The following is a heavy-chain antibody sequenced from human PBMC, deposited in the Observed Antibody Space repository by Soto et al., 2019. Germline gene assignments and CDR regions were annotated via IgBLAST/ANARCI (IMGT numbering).Heavy chain of an antibody. CDR3: ARNLAGGGSYFDY. V-gene: IGHV1-3*01. D-gene: IGHD3-16*01. J-gene: IGHJ4*02. CDR1: GYTFTSYA. CDR2: INAGNGNT. Sequence: QVQLVQSGAEVKKPGASVKVSCKASGYTFTSYAMHWVRQAPGQRLEWMGWINAGNGNTKYSQKFQGRVTITRDTSASTAYMELRRLRSEDTAVYYCARNLAGGGSYFDYWGQGTLVTVSS.